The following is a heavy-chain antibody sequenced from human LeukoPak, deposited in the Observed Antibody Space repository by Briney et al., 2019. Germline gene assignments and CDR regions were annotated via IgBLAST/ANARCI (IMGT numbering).Heavy chain of an antibody. J-gene: IGHJ4*02. V-gene: IGHV4-34*01. CDR3: ARHDQYYYDSSGYFDY. CDR1: GGSFSGYY. CDR2: IYYSGST. D-gene: IGHD3-22*01. Sequence: PSETLSLTCAVYGGSFSGYYWSWIRQPPGKGLEWIGSIYYSGSTYYNPSLKSRVTISVDTTKNQFSLKLSSVTAADTAVYYCARHDQYYYDSSGYFDYWGQGTLVTVSS.